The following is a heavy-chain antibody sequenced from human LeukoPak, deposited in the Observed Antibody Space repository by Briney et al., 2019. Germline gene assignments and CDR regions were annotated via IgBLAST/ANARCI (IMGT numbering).Heavy chain of an antibody. CDR3: AREGEDYYDSSGYYFDY. Sequence: GGSLRLSCAASGFTVSSNYMSRVRQAPGKGLEWVSVIYSGGSTYYADSVKGRFTISRDNSKNTLYLQMNSLRAEDTAVYYCAREGEDYYDSSGYYFDYWGQGTLVTVSS. V-gene: IGHV3-53*01. J-gene: IGHJ4*02. CDR2: IYSGGST. CDR1: GFTVSSNY. D-gene: IGHD3-22*01.